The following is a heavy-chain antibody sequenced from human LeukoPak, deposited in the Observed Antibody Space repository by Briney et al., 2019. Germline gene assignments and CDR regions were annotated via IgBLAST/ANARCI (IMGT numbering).Heavy chain of an antibody. V-gene: IGHV4-4*02. Sequence: PSGTLSLTCAVSGGSISGSNWWSWVRQPPGKGLEWIGEIYHSGSTNYNPSLKSRVTISVDKSKNQFSLKLSSVTAADTAVYYCARDGGPGIAAAGGAFDIWGQGTMVTVSS. J-gene: IGHJ3*02. CDR1: GGSISGSNW. CDR3: ARDGGPGIAAAGGAFDI. D-gene: IGHD6-13*01. CDR2: IYHSGST.